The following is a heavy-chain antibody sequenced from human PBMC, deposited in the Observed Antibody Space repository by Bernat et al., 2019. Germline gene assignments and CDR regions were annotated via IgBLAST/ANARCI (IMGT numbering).Heavy chain of an antibody. CDR1: GFTFSSYS. CDR3: ARGCGGSCYFHDAFDI. CDR2: ISSSSSYI. Sequence: EVQLVESGGGLVKPGGSLRLSCAASGFTFSSYSMNWVRQAPGKGLEWVSSISSSSSYIYYADSVKGRFTISRDNAKNSLYLQMKSLRAEDTAVYYCARGCGGSCYFHDAFDIWGQGTMVTVSS. D-gene: IGHD2-15*01. V-gene: IGHV3-21*01. J-gene: IGHJ3*02.